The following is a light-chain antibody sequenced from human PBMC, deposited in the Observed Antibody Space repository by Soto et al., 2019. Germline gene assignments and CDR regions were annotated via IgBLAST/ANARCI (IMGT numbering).Light chain of an antibody. V-gene: IGKV1-39*01. CDR1: QTISTS. CDR2: AAS. J-gene: IGKJ2*01. Sequence: DIQMTQSPSSLSASVGDRVTITCRASQTISTSLNWYQQNPGKAPKLLIYAASNLQSGVPSRFSGSGSGTDFTLTINSLQPEDFATYYCQHSFNIPYTFGQGTKLEIK. CDR3: QHSFNIPYT.